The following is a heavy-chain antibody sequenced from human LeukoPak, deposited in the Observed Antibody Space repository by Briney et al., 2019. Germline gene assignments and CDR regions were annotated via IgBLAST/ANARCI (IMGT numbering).Heavy chain of an antibody. CDR2: ISSSSNTI. CDR1: GFTFSSYS. CDR3: ARETPEYD. Sequence: GGSLRLSCAASGFTFSSYSMNWVRQAPGKGLEWVSYISSSSNTIYYANSVKGRFTISRDNAKDSLYLQMNSLRDEDTAVYYCARETPEYDWGQGTLVSVSS. D-gene: IGHD1-14*01. V-gene: IGHV3-48*02. J-gene: IGHJ4*02.